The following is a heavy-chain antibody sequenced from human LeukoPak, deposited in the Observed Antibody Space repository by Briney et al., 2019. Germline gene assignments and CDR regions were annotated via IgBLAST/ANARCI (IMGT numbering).Heavy chain of an antibody. CDR1: GYTFTGYY. CDR3: ASLNSGSYHFDY. V-gene: IGHV1-2*06. Sequence: GASVKVSCKASGYTFTGYYMHWVRQAPGQGLEWMGRINPNSGGTNYAQKFQGRVTMTRDTSISTAYMELSGVRSDDTAVYYCASLNSGSYHFDYWGQGTLVTVSS. CDR2: INPNSGGT. D-gene: IGHD3-10*01. J-gene: IGHJ4*02.